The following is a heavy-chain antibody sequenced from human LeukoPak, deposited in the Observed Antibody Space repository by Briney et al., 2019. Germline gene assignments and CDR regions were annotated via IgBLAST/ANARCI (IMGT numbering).Heavy chain of an antibody. CDR1: GYTFTGYY. V-gene: IGHV1-8*02. Sequence: ASVKVSCKASGYTFTGYYMHWVRQAPGQGLEWMGWMSPNSGNTGYAQKFQGRVTMTRNTSISTAYMELSSLRSEDTAVYYCARPAHNYYYYMDVWGKGTTVTVSS. CDR3: ARPAHNYYYYMDV. J-gene: IGHJ6*03. CDR2: MSPNSGNT.